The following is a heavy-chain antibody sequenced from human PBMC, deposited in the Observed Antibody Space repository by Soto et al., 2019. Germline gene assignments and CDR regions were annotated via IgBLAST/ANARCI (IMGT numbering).Heavy chain of an antibody. CDR3: ARDQITMVRGVIIGRYNWFDP. D-gene: IGHD3-10*01. CDR1: GGSFSGYY. V-gene: IGHV4-34*01. CDR2: INHSGST. J-gene: IGHJ5*02. Sequence: SETLSLTCAVYGGSFSGYYWSWIRQPPGKGLEWIGEINHSGSTNYNPSLKSRVTISVDTSKNQFSLKLSSVTAADTAVYYCARDQITMVRGVIIGRYNWFDPWGQGTLVTVSS.